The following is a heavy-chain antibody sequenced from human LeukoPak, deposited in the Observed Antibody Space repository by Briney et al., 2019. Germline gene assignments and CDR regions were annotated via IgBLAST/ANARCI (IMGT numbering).Heavy chain of an antibody. CDR3: ARDGGTDCSSTSCYVGYFDY. V-gene: IGHV4-59*11. Sequence: KTSETLSLTCTVSGGSISSHYWSWIRQPPGKGLEWIGYIYYSGSTNYNPSLKSRVTISVDTSKNQFSLKLSSVTAADTAVYYCARDGGTDCSSTSCYVGYFDYWGQGTLVTVSS. J-gene: IGHJ4*02. CDR2: IYYSGST. CDR1: GGSISSHY. D-gene: IGHD2-2*01.